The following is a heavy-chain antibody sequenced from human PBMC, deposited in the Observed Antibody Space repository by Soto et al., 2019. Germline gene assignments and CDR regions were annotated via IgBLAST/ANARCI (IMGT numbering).Heavy chain of an antibody. J-gene: IGHJ4*02. V-gene: IGHV3-48*03. D-gene: IGHD4-17*01. CDR2: ISSSGSTI. Sequence: EVQLVESGGGLVQPGGSLRLSCAASGFTFSSYEMNWVRQAPGKGLEWVLYISSSGSTIYYADSVKGRFTISRDNAKNSLYLQMNSLRAEDTAVYYCARDGRLYGDYVFDYWGQGTLVTVSS. CDR3: ARDGRLYGDYVFDY. CDR1: GFTFSSYE.